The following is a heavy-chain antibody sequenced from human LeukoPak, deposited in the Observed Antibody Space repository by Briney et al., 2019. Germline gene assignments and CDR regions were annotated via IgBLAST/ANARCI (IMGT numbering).Heavy chain of an antibody. CDR1: GDSISSYY. Sequence: PSETLSLTCTVSGDSISSYYWSWIRQPPGKGLEWIGHTYYSGSTSYNPSLKSRVTISIDTSKNQFSLKLSSVTAADTAVYYCARDPAVWGKGTTVSVSS. V-gene: IGHV4-59*01. CDR2: TYYSGST. J-gene: IGHJ6*04. D-gene: IGHD2-2*01. CDR3: ARDPAV.